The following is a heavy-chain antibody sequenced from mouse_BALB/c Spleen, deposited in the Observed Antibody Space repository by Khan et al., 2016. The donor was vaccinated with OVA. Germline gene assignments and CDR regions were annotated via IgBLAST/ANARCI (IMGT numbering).Heavy chain of an antibody. CDR1: EFSLTNYG. Sequence: QVQLKQSGPGLVAPSQSLSITCTVSEFSLTNYGVHWVRQPPRKGLEWLGVIWAGGSTNYNSALVSRLSISKDNSKSQVFLKMNSLQTDDTAMYYCARFYDPYYAIDYWGQGTSVTVSS. J-gene: IGHJ4*01. CDR2: IWAGGST. D-gene: IGHD2-3*01. CDR3: ARFYDPYYAIDY. V-gene: IGHV2-9*02.